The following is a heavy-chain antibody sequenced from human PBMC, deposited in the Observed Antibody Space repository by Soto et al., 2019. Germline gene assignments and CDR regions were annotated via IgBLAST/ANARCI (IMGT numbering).Heavy chain of an antibody. CDR2: ISGSGGST. J-gene: IGHJ6*02. D-gene: IGHD6-13*01. CDR3: AKDLPPGIAAAGTNYGMDV. Sequence: EVQLLESGGGLVQPGGSLRLSCAASGFTFSSYAMSWVRQAPGKGLEWVSAISGSGGSTYYADSVKGRFTISRDNSKNQVYPQNNHLRAQDTAVYYCAKDLPPGIAAAGTNYGMDVWGQGTTVTVSS. V-gene: IGHV3-23*01. CDR1: GFTFSSYA.